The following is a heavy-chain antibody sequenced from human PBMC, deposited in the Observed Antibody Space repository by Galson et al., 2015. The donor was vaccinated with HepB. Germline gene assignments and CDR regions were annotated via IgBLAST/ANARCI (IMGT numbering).Heavy chain of an antibody. CDR1: GLNFNNYV. D-gene: IGHD2-21*02. J-gene: IGHJ3*02. CDR3: ARGGHIVVVTSTRNFDPFNI. V-gene: IGHV3-30-3*01. Sequence: SLRLSCAASGLNFNNYVMHWVRQAPGKGLEWVALISFDVNNKYYADSVKGRFTISRDNSRNTLYLHMCSVTTEDTAMYYCARGGHIVVVTSTRNFDPFNIWGQGTLVTVSS. CDR2: ISFDVNNK.